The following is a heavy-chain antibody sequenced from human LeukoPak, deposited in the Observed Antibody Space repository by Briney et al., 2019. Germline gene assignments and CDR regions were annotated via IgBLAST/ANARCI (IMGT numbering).Heavy chain of an antibody. J-gene: IGHJ6*03. CDR2: INPSGGST. CDR1: GYTFTSYY. V-gene: IGHV1-46*01. Sequence: ASVKVSCKASGYTFTSYYMPWVRQAPGHGLEWMGIINPSGGSTSYAQKFQGRFTMTRDMSTSTVYMELGSLRSEDTAVYYCASKAVAGPPHYYMDVWGKGTTVTVSS. CDR3: ASKAVAGPPHYYMDV.